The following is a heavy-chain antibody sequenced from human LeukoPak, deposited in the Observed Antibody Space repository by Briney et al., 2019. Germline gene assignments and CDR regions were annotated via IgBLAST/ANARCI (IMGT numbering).Heavy chain of an antibody. Sequence: SQTLSLTCAISGDSVSSNSAAWNWIRQSPSRGLEWLGRTYYRSKWYNDYAVSVKSRITINPDTSKNQFSLQLNSVTPEDTAVYYCARDPTRYSSSWATPGNYYYYGMDVWGQGTTVTVSS. J-gene: IGHJ6*02. V-gene: IGHV6-1*01. CDR1: GDSVSSNSAA. CDR3: ARDPTRYSSSWATPGNYYYYGMDV. CDR2: TYYRSKWYN. D-gene: IGHD6-13*01.